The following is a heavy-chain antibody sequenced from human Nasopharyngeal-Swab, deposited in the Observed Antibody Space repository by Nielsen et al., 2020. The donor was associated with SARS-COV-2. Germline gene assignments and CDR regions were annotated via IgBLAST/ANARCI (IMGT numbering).Heavy chain of an antibody. CDR3: ARILADYGDYEFDY. Sequence: SGPTLVKPTQPLTLTCTFSGFSLSTSGMCVSWIRQPPGKALEWLALIDWDDDKYYSTSLKTRLTISKDTSKNQVVLTMTNMDPVDTATYYCARILADYGDYEFDYWGQGTLVTVSS. V-gene: IGHV2-70*01. D-gene: IGHD4-17*01. J-gene: IGHJ4*02. CDR1: GFSLSTSGMC. CDR2: IDWDDDK.